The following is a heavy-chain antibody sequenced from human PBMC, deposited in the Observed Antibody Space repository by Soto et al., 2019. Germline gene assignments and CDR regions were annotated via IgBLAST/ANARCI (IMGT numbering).Heavy chain of an antibody. J-gene: IGHJ4*02. D-gene: IGHD1-26*01. CDR2: ISGYNGNT. CDR3: ARSGSSWNLREFDY. CDR1: GYTFTSYG. V-gene: IGHV1-18*01. Sequence: ASVKVSCKASGYTFTSYGISWVRQAPGQGLEWMGWISGYNGNTNYAQNLQGRVTVTTDTSTSTAYMELRSLCSDDTAIYYCARSGSSWNLREFDYWGQGTLVTVSS.